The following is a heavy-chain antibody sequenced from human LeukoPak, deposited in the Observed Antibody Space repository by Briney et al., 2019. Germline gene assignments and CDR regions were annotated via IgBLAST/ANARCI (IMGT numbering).Heavy chain of an antibody. D-gene: IGHD6-19*01. CDR3: ARGYKPAYSTGWSIFDY. Sequence: PGGSLRLSCAASGFTFDDYTMHWVRHAPGKGLEWVSLISWDGGSTYYADSVKGRFTISRDNSKNSLYLQMNSLRTEDTAVYYCARGYKPAYSTGWSIFDYWGQGTLLTVSS. V-gene: IGHV3-43*01. J-gene: IGHJ4*02. CDR1: GFTFDDYT. CDR2: ISWDGGST.